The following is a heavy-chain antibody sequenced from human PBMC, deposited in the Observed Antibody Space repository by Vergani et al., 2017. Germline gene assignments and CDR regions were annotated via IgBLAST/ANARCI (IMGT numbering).Heavy chain of an antibody. CDR1: GFTFSSYA. J-gene: IGHJ6*02. Sequence: QVQLVESGGGVVQPGRSLRLSCAASGFTFSSYAMHWVRQAPGKGLEWVAVISYDGSNKYYADSVKGRFTISRDNSKNTLYLQMNSLRAEDTAVYYCARDYDYVWGSYRYLSGGMDVWGQGTTVTVSS. CDR3: ARDYDYVWGSYRYLSGGMDV. V-gene: IGHV3-30-3*01. CDR2: ISYDGSNK. D-gene: IGHD3-16*02.